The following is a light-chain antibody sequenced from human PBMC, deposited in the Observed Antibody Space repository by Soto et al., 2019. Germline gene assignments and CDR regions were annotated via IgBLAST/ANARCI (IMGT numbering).Light chain of an antibody. J-gene: IGLJ1*01. CDR2: EVS. CDR1: SSDVGGYNY. CDR3: SSYAGSNTYV. V-gene: IGLV2-8*01. Sequence: QSALTQPPSASGSPEQSVTISCTGTSSDVGGYNYVSWYQQYPGKAPKLMIYEVSKRPSGVPDRFSGSKSDNTASLTVSGLQAEDEADYYCSSYAGSNTYVFGTGTKLTVL.